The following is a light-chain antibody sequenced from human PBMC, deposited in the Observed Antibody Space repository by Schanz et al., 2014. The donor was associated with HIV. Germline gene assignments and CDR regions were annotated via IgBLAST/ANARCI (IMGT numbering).Light chain of an antibody. J-gene: IGLJ2*01. Sequence: QSALTQPASLSGSPGQSITISCTEINSDVGGYNSVSWYQQHPGKAPKLIIYDVIDRPSGVSDRFSGSKSGNSASLTISGLQAEDEADYYCSSYIRSTTPVVFGGGTKVTVL. CDR1: NSDVGGYNS. V-gene: IGLV2-14*03. CDR2: DVI. CDR3: SSYIRSTTPVV.